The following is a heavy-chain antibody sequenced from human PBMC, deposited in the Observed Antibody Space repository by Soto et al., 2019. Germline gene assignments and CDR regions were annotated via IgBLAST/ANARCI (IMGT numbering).Heavy chain of an antibody. CDR2: ISYDGSNK. D-gene: IGHD6-13*01. Sequence: PGGSLRLSCAASGFTFSSYAMHWVRQAPGKGLEWVAFISYDGSNKYYADSVKGRFTISRDNSKNTLYLQMNSLRAEDTAVYYCARESAGIAAAIYYYYGMDVWGQGTTVTVSS. J-gene: IGHJ6*02. V-gene: IGHV3-30-3*01. CDR3: ARESAGIAAAIYYYYGMDV. CDR1: GFTFSSYA.